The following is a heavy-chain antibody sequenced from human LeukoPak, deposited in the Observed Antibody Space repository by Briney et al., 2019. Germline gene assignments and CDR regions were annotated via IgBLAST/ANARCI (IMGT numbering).Heavy chain of an antibody. CDR3: ARYSGSYYYPPAWDL. J-gene: IGHJ4*02. Sequence: GGSLRLSCAASGFTFSNNAMSWVRQAPGKGLEWVSATSTSGGSAYYADSVKGRFTISRDNSKNTLYLQMDSLRADVTAVYYCARYSGSYYYPPAWDLWGQGTLVTVSS. V-gene: IGHV3-23*01. CDR1: GFTFSNNA. CDR2: TSTSGGSA. D-gene: IGHD1-26*01.